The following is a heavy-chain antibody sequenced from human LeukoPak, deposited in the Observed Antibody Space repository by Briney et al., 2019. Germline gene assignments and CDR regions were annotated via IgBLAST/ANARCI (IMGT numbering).Heavy chain of an antibody. CDR1: GYTFTSYY. CDR2: INPSGGST. V-gene: IGHV1-46*01. CDR3: ARAGSPSIAARPYYFDY. D-gene: IGHD6-6*01. Sequence: GASVKVSCNASGYTFTSYYMHWVRQAPGQGLEWMGIINPSGGSTSYAQKFQGRVTMTRDTSTSTVYMELSSLRSEDTAVYYCARAGSPSIAARPYYFDYWGQGTLVTVSS. J-gene: IGHJ4*02.